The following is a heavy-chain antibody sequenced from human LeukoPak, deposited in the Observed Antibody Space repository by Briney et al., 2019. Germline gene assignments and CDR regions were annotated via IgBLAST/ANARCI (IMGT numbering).Heavy chain of an antibody. V-gene: IGHV3-23*01. D-gene: IGHD1-1*01. CDR1: GFTFSSYA. Sequence: PGGSLRLSCVASGFTFSSYAMSWVRQAPGKGLEWVSAISGSGGSTYYADSVKGRFTISRDNSKNTLYLQMNSLRAEDTAVYYCARVTTGTPTVGDYWGQGTLVTVSS. CDR3: ARVTTGTPTVGDY. CDR2: ISGSGGST. J-gene: IGHJ4*02.